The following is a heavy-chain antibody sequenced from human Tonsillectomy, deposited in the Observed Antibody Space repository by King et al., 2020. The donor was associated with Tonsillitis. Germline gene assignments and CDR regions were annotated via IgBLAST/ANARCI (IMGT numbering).Heavy chain of an antibody. CDR3: AKVHDYGSGSYFNYYYGMDV. CDR2: ISYEGTNK. V-gene: IGHV3-30*18. J-gene: IGHJ6*02. Sequence: QLVQSGGGVVQPGRSLRLSCAASGFTFSSYGMHWVRQAPGKGLEWVAVISYEGTNKYYADSVKGRFTISRDNSKNTLYLQMNSLRPEDTAVYYCAKVHDYGSGSYFNYYYGMDVWGQGTTVTVSS. CDR1: GFTFSSYG. D-gene: IGHD3-10*01.